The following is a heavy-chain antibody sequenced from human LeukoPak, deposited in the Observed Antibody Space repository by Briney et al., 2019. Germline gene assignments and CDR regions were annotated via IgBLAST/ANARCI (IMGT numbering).Heavy chain of an antibody. CDR2: ISGSGGTT. D-gene: IGHD6-19*01. CDR1: GFTFSDYY. V-gene: IGHV3-23*01. J-gene: IGHJ4*02. Sequence: GGSLRLSCAASGFTFSDYYMSWIRQAPGKGLEWVSAISGSGGTTYYADSVKGRFTISRDNSKNTLSLQMNSLRAEDTAVFYCAKATDRSGWYSAIDYWGQGTLVPVSS. CDR3: AKATDRSGWYSAIDY.